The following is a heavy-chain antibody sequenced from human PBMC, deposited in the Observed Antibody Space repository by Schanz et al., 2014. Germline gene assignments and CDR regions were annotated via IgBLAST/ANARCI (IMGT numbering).Heavy chain of an antibody. V-gene: IGHV3-21*01. Sequence: EVQLLESGGGWVQPGGSLRLSCAASGFTFSSYSLNWVRQAPGKGLEWVSSISYGTSYIYYAESVKGRFTISRDNAKRSLFLQMNSLRVEDTAVYFCVSQTGSPNYWGQGTLVTVSS. D-gene: IGHD6-13*01. CDR1: GFTFSSYS. J-gene: IGHJ4*02. CDR2: ISYGTSYI. CDR3: VSQTGSPNY.